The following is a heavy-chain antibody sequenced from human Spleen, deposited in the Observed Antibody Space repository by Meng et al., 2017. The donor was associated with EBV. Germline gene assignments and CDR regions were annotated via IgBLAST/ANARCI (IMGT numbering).Heavy chain of an antibody. CDR2: IYHSGST. V-gene: IGHV4-4*02. Sequence: QLQLPESGPGMVRPSGTLSLTFAVSVGSISSSNWWNWVRQAPGKGLEWIGEIYHSGSTSYNPSLESRVTISIDKSKNQVSLKLTSVTAADTAVYYCAQRERWGLDPWGQGTLVTVSS. J-gene: IGHJ5*02. CDR1: VGSISSSNW. CDR3: AQRERWGLDP. D-gene: IGHD3-16*01.